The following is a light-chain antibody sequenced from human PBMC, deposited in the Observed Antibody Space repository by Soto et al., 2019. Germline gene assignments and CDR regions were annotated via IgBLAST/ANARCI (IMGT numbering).Light chain of an antibody. CDR3: QHYGSSPQP. CDR1: QGLSGNY. CDR2: DAS. Sequence: EIVLTQSPGTLSLSPGERATPPSRPSQGLSGNYLAWNHQKPGQAPRLLIYDASRRATGIPDRFSGSGSGTDFTLTISRLEPEDFAVYYCQHYGSSPQPFGLGTKVEIK. J-gene: IGKJ1*01. V-gene: IGKV3-20*01.